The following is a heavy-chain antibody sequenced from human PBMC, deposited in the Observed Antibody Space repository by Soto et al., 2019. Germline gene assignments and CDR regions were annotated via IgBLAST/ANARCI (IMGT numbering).Heavy chain of an antibody. CDR1: GFTFSSYS. V-gene: IGHV3-21*01. Sequence: PGGSLRLSCAASGFTFSSYSMNWVRQAPGKGLEWVSSISSSSSYIYYADSVKGRFTISRDNAKNSLHLQMNSLRAEDTAVYYCARVVTGTPDAFDIWGQGTMVTVSS. D-gene: IGHD1-7*01. J-gene: IGHJ3*02. CDR3: ARVVTGTPDAFDI. CDR2: ISSSSSYI.